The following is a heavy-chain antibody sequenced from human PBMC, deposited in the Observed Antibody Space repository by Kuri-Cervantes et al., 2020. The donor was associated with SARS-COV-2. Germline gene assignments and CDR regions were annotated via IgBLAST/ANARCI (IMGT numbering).Heavy chain of an antibody. V-gene: IGHV4-59*08. Sequence: SETLSLTCTVSGASSNTYYWGGIRQPLGKGLEWMGNIFTSGRTKYNPSLKSRVTISVDTSKNQFSLKLSSVTAADTAVYYCARQSMLSRSHEYWGQGTLVTVSS. CDR1: GASSNTYY. J-gene: IGHJ4*02. D-gene: IGHD3-16*01. CDR3: ARQSMLSRSHEY. CDR2: IFTSGRT.